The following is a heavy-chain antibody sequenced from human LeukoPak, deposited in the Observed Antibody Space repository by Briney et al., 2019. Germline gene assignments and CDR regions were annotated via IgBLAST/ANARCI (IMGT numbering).Heavy chain of an antibody. V-gene: IGHV4-34*01. Sequence: GSLRLSCAASGFTFSSYSMNWVRQPPGKGLEWIGEINHSGSTNYNPSLKSRVTISVDTSKNQFPLKLSSVTAADTAVYYCARGGGSYDYWGQGTLVTVSS. CDR1: GFTFSSYS. CDR3: ARGGGSYDY. CDR2: INHSGST. D-gene: IGHD1-26*01. J-gene: IGHJ4*02.